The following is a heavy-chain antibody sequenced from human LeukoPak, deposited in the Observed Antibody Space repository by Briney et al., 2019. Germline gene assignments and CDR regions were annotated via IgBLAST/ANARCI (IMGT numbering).Heavy chain of an antibody. Sequence: GRSLRLSCAASGFTFDDYDMHWVRHAPGKGLEWVSGISWNSGSIGYADSVKGRFTISRDNAKNSLYLQMNSLRAEDMAFYYCAKDTVGLTLGGMDVWGKGTTVTVSS. D-gene: IGHD3-9*01. V-gene: IGHV3-9*03. J-gene: IGHJ6*04. CDR3: AKDTVGLTLGGMDV. CDR2: ISWNSGSI. CDR1: GFTFDDYD.